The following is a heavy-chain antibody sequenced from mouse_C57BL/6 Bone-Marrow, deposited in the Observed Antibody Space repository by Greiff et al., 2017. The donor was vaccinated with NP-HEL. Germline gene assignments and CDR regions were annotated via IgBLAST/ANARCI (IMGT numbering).Heavy chain of an antibody. D-gene: IGHD1-1*01. V-gene: IGHV1-64*01. CDR1: GYTFTSYW. J-gene: IGHJ2*01. CDR3: ARLTTTVVYFDY. Sequence: VQLQQSGAELVKPGASVKLSCKASGYTFTSYWMHWVKQRPGQGLEWIGMIHPNSGSTNYNEKFKSKATLTVDKSSSTAYMQLSSLTSEDSAVYYCARLTTTVVYFDYWGQGTTLTVSS. CDR2: IHPNSGST.